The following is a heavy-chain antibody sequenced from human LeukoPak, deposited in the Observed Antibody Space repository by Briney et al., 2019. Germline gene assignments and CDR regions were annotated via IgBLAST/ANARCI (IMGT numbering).Heavy chain of an antibody. J-gene: IGHJ4*02. V-gene: IGHV4-4*02. CDR2: IHYTGNT. D-gene: IGHD3-10*01. CDR1: GGSISSSNW. Sequence: SETLSLTCAVSGGSISSSNWWSWVRQPPGKGLEWIGYIHYTGNTDYNPSLTSRVTMSVDTSKNQFSLMLTSVTAADTAVYYCARGYGSGSYNNFNQWGQGLLVAVSS. CDR3: ARGYGSGSYNNFNQ.